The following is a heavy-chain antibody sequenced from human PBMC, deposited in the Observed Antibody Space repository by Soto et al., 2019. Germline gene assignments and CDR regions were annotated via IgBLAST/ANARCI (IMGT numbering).Heavy chain of an antibody. CDR1: GGSTSSRSYY. CDR3: ARHRDIFEVYGMDV. D-gene: IGHD2-15*01. V-gene: IGHV4-39*01. J-gene: IGHJ6*02. Sequence: SETLSLTCTVSGGSTSSRSYYWGWVRQSPGKGLEWIGSVYYSGSTYYNPSLKSRVSIYIDTSKNKFSLNLSSVTAADTAVYYCARHRDIFEVYGMDVWGQGTKVTVSS. CDR2: VYYSGST.